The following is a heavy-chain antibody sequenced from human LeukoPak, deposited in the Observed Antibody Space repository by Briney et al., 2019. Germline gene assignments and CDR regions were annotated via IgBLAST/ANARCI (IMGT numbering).Heavy chain of an antibody. CDR3: ARDARRGSSGWYDWFDP. Sequence: PGGSLRLSCVASGFSFNSFGMSWVRQAPGKGLEWVSAISGAGGSTHYADSVKGRFTNSRDNSKNTLYLQMNSLRAEDTAVYYCARDARRGSSGWYDWFDPWGQGTLVTVSS. CDR1: GFSFNSFG. CDR2: ISGAGGST. D-gene: IGHD6-19*01. V-gene: IGHV3-23*01. J-gene: IGHJ5*02.